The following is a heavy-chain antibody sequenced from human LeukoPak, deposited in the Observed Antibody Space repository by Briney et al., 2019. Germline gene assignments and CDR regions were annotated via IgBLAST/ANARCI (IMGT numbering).Heavy chain of an antibody. D-gene: IGHD7-27*01. V-gene: IGHV3-53*01. CDR2: IYSGGST. CDR1: GLTVSSNY. J-gene: IGHJ6*02. CDR3: ARLGIEMDYYYYYGMDV. Sequence: GRSLRLSCAASGLTVSSNYMSWVRHAPGKGLEWVSVIYSGGSTYYADSVKGRFTISRDNSKNTLYLQMNSLRAEDTAVYYCARLGIEMDYYYYYGMDVWGQGTTVTVSS.